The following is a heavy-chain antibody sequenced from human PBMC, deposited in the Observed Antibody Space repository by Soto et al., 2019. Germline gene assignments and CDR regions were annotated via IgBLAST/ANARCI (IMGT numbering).Heavy chain of an antibody. CDR3: ARDLYVGDYDFWSGYPEQNCIDP. Sequence: TSETLSLTCTVSGGSISSYYWSWIRQPPGKGLEWMGYIYYSGGTNYNTSLKSRYTISVDTSKNQFSLKLSPVTAADTAVYYCARDLYVGDYDFWSGYPEQNCIDPWGQGTLVTVSS. V-gene: IGHV4-59*01. J-gene: IGHJ5*02. CDR1: GGSISSYY. CDR2: IYYSGGT. D-gene: IGHD3-3*01.